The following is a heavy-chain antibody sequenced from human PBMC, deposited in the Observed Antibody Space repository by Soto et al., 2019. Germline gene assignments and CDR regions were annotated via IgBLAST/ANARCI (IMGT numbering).Heavy chain of an antibody. V-gene: IGHV4-31*03. Sequence: QVQLQESGPGLVKPSQTLSLTCTVSGGSVSGGVYYWNWIRQHPEKGLEWIGYIYYSGSTYYNPSLRSRGTISADPSKNQFSLKLSSVTVADTAVYYCARSSVAGAGYFQHWGQGTQVIVSS. CDR2: IYYSGST. J-gene: IGHJ1*01. D-gene: IGHD6-19*01. CDR3: ARSSVAGAGYFQH. CDR1: GGSVSGGVYY.